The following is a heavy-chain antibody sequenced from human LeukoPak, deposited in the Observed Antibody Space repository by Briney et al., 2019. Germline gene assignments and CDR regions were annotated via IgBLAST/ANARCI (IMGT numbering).Heavy chain of an antibody. CDR1: GGSISSGGYY. V-gene: IGHV4-31*03. CDR3: ARDHIVATIRAFDI. Sequence: PSETLSLTCTVSGGSISSGGYYWSWIRQHPGRGLEWIGYIYYSGSTYYNPSLESRVTISVDTSKNQFSLKLSSVTAADTAVYYCARDHIVATIRAFDIWGQGTMVTVSS. D-gene: IGHD5-12*01. CDR2: IYYSGST. J-gene: IGHJ3*02.